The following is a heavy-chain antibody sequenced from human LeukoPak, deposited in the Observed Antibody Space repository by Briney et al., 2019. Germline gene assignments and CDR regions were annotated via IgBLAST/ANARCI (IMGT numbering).Heavy chain of an antibody. J-gene: IGHJ5*02. Sequence: SETLSLTCTVSGGSISSYYWSWIRQPPGKGLEWIGYIYYSGSTNYNPSLKSRVTISVDTSKSQLSLKLTSVTAADTAVYFCARGGYYGSGNDFRFDPWGQGTLVTVSS. CDR1: GGSISSYY. CDR2: IYYSGST. D-gene: IGHD3-10*01. CDR3: ARGGYYGSGNDFRFDP. V-gene: IGHV4-59*01.